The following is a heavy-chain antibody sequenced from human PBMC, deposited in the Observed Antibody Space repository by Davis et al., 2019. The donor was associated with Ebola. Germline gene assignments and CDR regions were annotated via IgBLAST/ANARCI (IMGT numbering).Heavy chain of an antibody. CDR1: GFSVSNNF. Sequence: GESLKISCAVSGFSVSNNFMNWVRQAPGKGLEWVSSISSSSNYIYYADSVKGRFTISRDNAKNSLYLQMNSLRAEDTAVYYCAREGYYYGSGSYPLDYWGQGTLVTVSS. V-gene: IGHV3-21*01. CDR3: AREGYYYGSGSYPLDY. CDR2: ISSSSNYI. D-gene: IGHD3-10*01. J-gene: IGHJ4*02.